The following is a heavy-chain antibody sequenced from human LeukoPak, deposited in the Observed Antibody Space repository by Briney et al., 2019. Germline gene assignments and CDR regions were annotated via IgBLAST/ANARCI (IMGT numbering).Heavy chain of an antibody. CDR2: INPNSGGT. CDR3: ARDYRDGYQRKYYGMDV. D-gene: IGHD5-24*01. J-gene: IGHJ6*02. V-gene: IGHV1-2*02. Sequence: GASVKVSCKASGYTFSSNDINWVRQATGQGLEWMGWINPNSGGTNYAQKFQGRVTMTMDTSISTAYMELSRLRSDDTAVYYCARDYRDGYQRKYYGMDVWGQGTTVTVSS. CDR1: GYTFSSND.